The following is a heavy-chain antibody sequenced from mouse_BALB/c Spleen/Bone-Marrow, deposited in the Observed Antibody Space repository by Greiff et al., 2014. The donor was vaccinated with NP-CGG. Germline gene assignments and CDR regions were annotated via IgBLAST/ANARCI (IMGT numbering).Heavy chain of an antibody. V-gene: IGHV14-3*02. Sequence: EVQVVESGAELVKPGASVKLSCTASGFNIKDTYMHWVKQRPEQGLEWIGRIDPANGNTKYDPKFQGKATITADTSSNTAYLQLSSLTSEDTAVYYCARYYYGLYFDYWGQGTTLTVSS. CDR1: GFNIKDTY. CDR3: ARYYYGLYFDY. D-gene: IGHD1-1*01. CDR2: IDPANGNT. J-gene: IGHJ2*01.